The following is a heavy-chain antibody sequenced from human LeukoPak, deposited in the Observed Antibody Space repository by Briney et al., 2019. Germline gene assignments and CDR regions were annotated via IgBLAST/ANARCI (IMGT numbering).Heavy chain of an antibody. J-gene: IGHJ5*01. D-gene: IGHD3-10*01. Sequence: GGSLRLSCAASGFTFSSYWMHWVRQTPGKGLMWVARIKSDGSTIYADSVQGRFIISRDNAKNMVYLQMNSLRADDTAIYYCTRAITYFYGSVTYDWFDSWGQGTRVTVSS. CDR1: GFTFSSYW. V-gene: IGHV3-74*01. CDR3: TRAITYFYGSVTYDWFDS. CDR2: IKSDGST.